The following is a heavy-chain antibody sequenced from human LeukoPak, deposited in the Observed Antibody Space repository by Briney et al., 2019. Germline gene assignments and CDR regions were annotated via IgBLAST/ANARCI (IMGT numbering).Heavy chain of an antibody. J-gene: IGHJ4*02. D-gene: IGHD6-13*01. Sequence: GGSLRLSCAASGFTFSSYAMSWVRQAPGKGLEWVSAISGSGGSTYYADSVKGRFTISRDNSKNTLYLQMNSLRAEDTAVYHCAKGSLSRIAAAGNKKPFDYWGQGTLVTVSS. CDR2: ISGSGGST. CDR3: AKGSLSRIAAAGNKKPFDY. V-gene: IGHV3-23*01. CDR1: GFTFSSYA.